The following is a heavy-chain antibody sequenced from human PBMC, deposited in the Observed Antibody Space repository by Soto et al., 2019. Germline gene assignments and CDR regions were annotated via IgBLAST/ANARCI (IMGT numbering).Heavy chain of an antibody. CDR2: IRSKAYGGTT. Sequence: GGSLRLSCTASGFTFGDCAMSWVRQAPGKGLEWVGFIRSKAYGGTTEYAASVKGRFTISRDDSKSIAYLQMNSLKTEDTAVYYCTRVSSDTAMVQSDYWGQGTLVTVSS. CDR1: GFTFGDCA. V-gene: IGHV3-49*04. CDR3: TRVSSDTAMVQSDY. J-gene: IGHJ4*02. D-gene: IGHD5-18*01.